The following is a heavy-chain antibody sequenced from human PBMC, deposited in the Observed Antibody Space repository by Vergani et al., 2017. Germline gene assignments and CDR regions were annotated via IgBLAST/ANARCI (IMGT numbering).Heavy chain of an antibody. V-gene: IGHV1-8*03. CDR2: MNPNSGNT. CDR1: GYTFTSYD. D-gene: IGHD3-10*01. J-gene: IGHJ5*02. CDR3: ARSSWGITMVRGET. Sequence: QVQLVQSGAEVKKPGASVKVSCKASGYTFTSYDINWVRQATGQGLEWMGWMNPNSGNTGYAQKFQGRVTITRNTPISTAYMELSILRSEDTALYYCARSSWGITMVRGETWGQGTLVTVSS.